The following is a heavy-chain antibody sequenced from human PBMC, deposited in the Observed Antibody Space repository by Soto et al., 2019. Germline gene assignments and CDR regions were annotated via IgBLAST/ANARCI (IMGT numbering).Heavy chain of an antibody. D-gene: IGHD6-19*01. CDR2: IYHSGST. CDR1: GGSISSSNW. J-gene: IGHJ6*02. V-gene: IGHV4-4*02. CDR3: ARDLRDICGWYEDYYYYGMDV. Sequence: PSETLSLTCAVSGGSISSSNWWSWVRQPPGKGLEWIGEIYHSGSTNYNPSLKSRVTISVDKSKNQFSLKLSSVTAADTAVYYCARDLRDICGWYEDYYYYGMDVWGQGTTVTGSS.